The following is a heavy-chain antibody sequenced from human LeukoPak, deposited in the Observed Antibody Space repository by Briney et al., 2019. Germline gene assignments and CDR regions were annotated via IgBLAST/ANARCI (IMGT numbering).Heavy chain of an antibody. Sequence: GGSLRLSCAAPGSTLTNYGMHWVGQAPGKGLGWVSRIHSDGSASSQADAVKGRVTISRDNAKNTLYLQMNSLRVEDTAVYYCARDPHYYYASDSYYFDYWGKGTLVTVAS. V-gene: IGHV3-74*01. D-gene: IGHD2-21*01. CDR2: IHSDGSAS. J-gene: IGHJ4*02. CDR1: GSTLTNYG. CDR3: ARDPHYYYASDSYYFDY.